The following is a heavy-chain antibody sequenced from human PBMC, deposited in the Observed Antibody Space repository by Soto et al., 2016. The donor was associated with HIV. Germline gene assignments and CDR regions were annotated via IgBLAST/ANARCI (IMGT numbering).Heavy chain of an antibody. CDR1: GYTFTAYY. J-gene: IGHJ3*02. D-gene: IGHD1-1*01. V-gene: IGHV1-2*02. CDR2: INPKSGDT. CDR3: ARVGYGWNDAGAFDI. Sequence: QVQLVQSGAEVKKPGASVKVSCKAAGYTFTAYYLHWVRQAPGQGPEWMGWINPKSGDTNYAQKFQGRVTMTRDTSISTAYMELSRLRSDDTAVYYCARVGYGWNDAGAFDIWGQGTMVTVSS.